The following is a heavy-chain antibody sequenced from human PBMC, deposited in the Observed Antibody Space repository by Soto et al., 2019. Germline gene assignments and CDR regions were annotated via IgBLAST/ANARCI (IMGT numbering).Heavy chain of an antibody. V-gene: IGHV3-23*01. D-gene: IGHD6-13*01. Sequence: EVQLLESGGGWLQPGGSRRLSFEALGLPLVVFAWNWSPRPPGKGLGGVSGFTGGGAGSYYSDPVKGRFTISRDNSKNTLYLQMNSLRAEDTAVYYCAKAYSNSWPNDWFDPWGQGTLVTVSS. CDR1: GLPLVVFA. CDR2: FTGGGAGS. J-gene: IGHJ5*02. CDR3: AKAYSNSWPNDWFDP.